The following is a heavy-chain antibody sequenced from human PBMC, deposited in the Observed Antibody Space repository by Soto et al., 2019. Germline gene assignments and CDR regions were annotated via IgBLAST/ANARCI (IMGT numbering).Heavy chain of an antibody. D-gene: IGHD5-12*01. CDR2: ISAYNGNT. CDR1: GYTFTIYG. V-gene: IGHV1-18*01. J-gene: IGHJ4*02. CDR3: ARDMGDRYNYGFDY. Sequence: GASVKVSCKASGYTFTIYGISWVRQAPGQGLEWMGWISAYNGNTNYAQKLQGRVTMTTDTSTSTAYMELRSLRSDDTAVYYCARDMGDRYNYGFDYWGQGTLVTVS.